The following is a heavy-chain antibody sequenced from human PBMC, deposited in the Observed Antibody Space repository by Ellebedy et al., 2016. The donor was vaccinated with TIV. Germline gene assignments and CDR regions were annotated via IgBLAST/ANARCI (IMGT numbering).Heavy chain of an antibody. J-gene: IGHJ4*02. D-gene: IGHD5-12*01. CDR3: ARAESGGYAWDY. CDR2: IIPIFGAA. V-gene: IGHV1-69*13. CDR1: GGPFSSYV. Sequence: AASVTVSCKASGGPFSSYVISWVRQPPGQGLEWMGGIIPIFGAANYAQKFQGRVSITADDSTSTAYMELSGLRSEDTAVYFCARAESGGYAWDYWGQGTLVTVSS.